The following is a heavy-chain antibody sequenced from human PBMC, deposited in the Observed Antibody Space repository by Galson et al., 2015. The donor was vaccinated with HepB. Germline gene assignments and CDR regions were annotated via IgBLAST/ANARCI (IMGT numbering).Heavy chain of an antibody. CDR3: ATLGASIYYYYYGMDV. V-gene: IGHV3-23*01. J-gene: IGHJ6*02. CDR1: GFTFSSYA. D-gene: IGHD1-26*01. Sequence: SLRLSCAASGFTFSSYAMSWVRQAPGKGLEWVSAISGSGGSTYYADSVKGRFTISRDNSKNTLYLQMNSLRAEDTAVYYCATLGASIYYYYYGMDVWGQGTTVTVSS. CDR2: ISGSGGST.